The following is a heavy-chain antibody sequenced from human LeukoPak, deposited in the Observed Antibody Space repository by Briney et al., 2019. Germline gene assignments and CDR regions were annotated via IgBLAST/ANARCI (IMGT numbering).Heavy chain of an antibody. CDR1: GFTFSSYS. CDR3: ARGVNWWYFDL. Sequence: GGSLRLSCAASGFTFSSYSMNWVRQAPGKGLEWVANIKQDGSEKYYVDSVKGRFTISRDNAKNSLYLQMNSLRAEDTAVYYCARGVNWWYFDLWGRGTLVTVSS. D-gene: IGHD2-21*01. V-gene: IGHV3-7*01. CDR2: IKQDGSEK. J-gene: IGHJ2*01.